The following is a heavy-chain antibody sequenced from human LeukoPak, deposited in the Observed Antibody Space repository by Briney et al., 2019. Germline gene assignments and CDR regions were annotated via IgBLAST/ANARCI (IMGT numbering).Heavy chain of an antibody. CDR3: ARDGPYDSSGYFDF. CDR1: GFTFSSYE. V-gene: IGHV3-48*03. CDR2: ISSSGSTI. D-gene: IGHD3-22*01. Sequence: GGSLRLSCAASGFTFSSYEMNWVRQAPGKGLEWVSHISSSGSTIYYADSVKGRFTISRDNAKNALYLQMNSLRAEDTAVYYCARDGPYDSSGYFDFWGQGTLVTVSS. J-gene: IGHJ4*02.